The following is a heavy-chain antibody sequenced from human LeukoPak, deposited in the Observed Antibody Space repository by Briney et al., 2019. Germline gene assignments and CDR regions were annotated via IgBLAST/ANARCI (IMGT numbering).Heavy chain of an antibody. CDR1: GFTFRSYW. CDR2: LSPDGGTI. CDR3: ATAGQWRFDS. V-gene: IGHV3-74*01. J-gene: IGHJ4*02. Sequence: GGSLRLSCAASGFTFRSYWMSWVRQAPGKGLVWVSRLSPDGGTIDYSDSVRGRFTISRDNAKDTLYLQMNSLRVDDTAVYYCATAGQWRFDSWGLGTLVTVSS. D-gene: IGHD6-19*01.